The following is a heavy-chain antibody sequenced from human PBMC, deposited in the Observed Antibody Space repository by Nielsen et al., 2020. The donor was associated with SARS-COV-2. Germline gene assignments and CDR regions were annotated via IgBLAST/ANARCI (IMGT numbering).Heavy chain of an antibody. Sequence: SETLSLTCTVSGGSISSYYWSWIRQPPGKGLEWIGYIYYSGSTNYNPSLKSRVTISVDTSKNQFSLKLSSVTAADTAVYYCARAGYYDSSGYYRDYWGQGTLVTVSS. CDR1: GGSISSYY. J-gene: IGHJ4*02. CDR3: ARAGYYDSSGYYRDY. D-gene: IGHD3-22*01. V-gene: IGHV4-59*12. CDR2: IYYSGST.